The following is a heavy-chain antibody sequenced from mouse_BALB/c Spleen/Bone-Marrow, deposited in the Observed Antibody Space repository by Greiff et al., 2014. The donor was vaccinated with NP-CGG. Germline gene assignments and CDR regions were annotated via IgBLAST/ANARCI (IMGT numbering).Heavy chain of an antibody. CDR2: IWSGGST. J-gene: IGHJ3*01. CDR3: AREYYGRAWFAY. Sequence: VQLQQSGPGLVQPSQSLSITCTVSGFSLTSYGVHWVRQSPGKGLEWLGVIWSGGSTNYNAAFIPRLSITKDNSKSHVFFKMNSLQAYDTAIYYCAREYYGRAWFAYWGQGTLVTVSA. V-gene: IGHV2-2*01. D-gene: IGHD1-1*01. CDR1: GFSLTSYG.